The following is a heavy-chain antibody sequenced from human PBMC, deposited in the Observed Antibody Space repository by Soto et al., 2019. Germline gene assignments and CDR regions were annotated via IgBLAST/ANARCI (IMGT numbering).Heavy chain of an antibody. Sequence: GGSLRLSCAASGFTFDDYAMHWVRQAPGKCLEWVSGISWNSGSIGYADSVKGRFTISRDNAKNSLYLQMNSLRAEDTALYYCAKDMGSSGYYSNWFDPWGQGXLVTVYS. J-gene: IGHJ5*02. CDR3: AKDMGSSGYYSNWFDP. CDR1: GFTFDDYA. V-gene: IGHV3-9*01. CDR2: ISWNSGSI. D-gene: IGHD3-22*01.